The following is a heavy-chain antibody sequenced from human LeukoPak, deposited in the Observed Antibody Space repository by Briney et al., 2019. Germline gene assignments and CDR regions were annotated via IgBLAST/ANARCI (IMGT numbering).Heavy chain of an antibody. Sequence: SETLSLTCTVSGGSISSGGYYWSWIRQHPGKGLEWIGYIYYSGSTYYNPSLKSRVTMSVDTSKNQFSLKLSSATAADTAVYYCERYHDSSGYYYFDYWGQGTLVTVSS. CDR1: GGSISSGGYY. D-gene: IGHD3-22*01. CDR3: ERYHDSSGYYYFDY. CDR2: IYYSGST. J-gene: IGHJ4*02. V-gene: IGHV4-31*03.